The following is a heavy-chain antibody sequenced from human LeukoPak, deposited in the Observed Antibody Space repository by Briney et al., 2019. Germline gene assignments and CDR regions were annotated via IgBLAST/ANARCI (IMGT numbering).Heavy chain of an antibody. Sequence: GGSLRLSCAASGFTFSGYAMHWVRQAPGKGLEWVAVISYDGTNKYYADSVKGRFTISRDNSKNTLYLQMNSLRVEDTAVYYCARAELLSLDYWGQGTLVTVSS. V-gene: IGHV3-30*04. J-gene: IGHJ4*02. CDR2: ISYDGTNK. CDR3: ARAELLSLDY. D-gene: IGHD1-7*01. CDR1: GFTFSGYA.